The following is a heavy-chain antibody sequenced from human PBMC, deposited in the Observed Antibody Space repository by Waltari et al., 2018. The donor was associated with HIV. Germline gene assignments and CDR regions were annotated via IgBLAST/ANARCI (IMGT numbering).Heavy chain of an antibody. CDR3: ARDGSGNGYWRYYFDY. CDR2: INPSVGHA. D-gene: IGHD2-2*03. Sequence: QVQLVQSGAEVRKPGAPVRVSCKASGYIFTRYYMHWVRQAPGQGLEWMGIINPSVGHATYAREFQGRIAMTWDTSTITVYIELSSPRPDDTAVYYCARDGSGNGYWRYYFDYWGQGTLVTVSS. CDR1: GYIFTRYY. J-gene: IGHJ4*02. V-gene: IGHV1-46*01.